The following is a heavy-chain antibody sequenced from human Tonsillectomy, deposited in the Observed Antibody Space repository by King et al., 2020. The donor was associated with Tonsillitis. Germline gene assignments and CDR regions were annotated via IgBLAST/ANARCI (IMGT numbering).Heavy chain of an antibody. V-gene: IGHV4-39*01. Sequence: QLQESGPGLVKPSETLSLTCTVSGGSISSSSYYWGWIRQPPGKGLEWIGRIYYSGSTYYNPSLKSRVPILVDKSKNQFSLKLSSVTAADTAVYFCARTVRDYYFDYWGQGTLVTVSS. CDR1: GGSISSSSYY. CDR2: IYYSGST. CDR3: ARTVRDYYFDY. J-gene: IGHJ4*02. D-gene: IGHD3-10*01.